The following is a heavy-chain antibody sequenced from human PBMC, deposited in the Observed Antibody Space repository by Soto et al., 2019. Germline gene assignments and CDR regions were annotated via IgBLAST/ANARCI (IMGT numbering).Heavy chain of an antibody. J-gene: IGHJ6*02. Sequence: LILSCAASPFTSLRYAMSWARQAPGKGLEWVAAISGSGGSTFYADSVKGRFAIYRDNSKNRLYLQMNSLRDEDTAVYYCAKGGYCSSTSCSKWDYYYCGMDVWGQGHRVT. CDR2: ISGSGGST. V-gene: IGHV3-23*01. CDR3: AKGGYCSSTSCSKWDYYYCGMDV. CDR1: PFTSLRYA. D-gene: IGHD2-2*01.